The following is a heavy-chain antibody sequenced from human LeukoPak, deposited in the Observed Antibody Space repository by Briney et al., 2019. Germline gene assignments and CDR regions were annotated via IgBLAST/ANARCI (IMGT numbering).Heavy chain of an antibody. Sequence: GSLRLSCAASGFTFSSYAMSWVRQAPGKGLEWVSIINKSGGSTNYADSVKGRFTISRDNAKNSLYLQMNSLRAEDTAVYYCARDGGMYDFWSGYDYWGQGTLVTVSS. CDR1: GFTFSSYA. D-gene: IGHD3-3*01. CDR2: INKSGGST. V-gene: IGHV3-23*01. J-gene: IGHJ4*02. CDR3: ARDGGMYDFWSGYDY.